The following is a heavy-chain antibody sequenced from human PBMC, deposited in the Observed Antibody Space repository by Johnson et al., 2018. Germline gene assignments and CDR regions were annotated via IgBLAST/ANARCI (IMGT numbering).Heavy chain of an antibody. V-gene: IGHV4-59*01. CDR3: AIPPRYYYYMDV. Sequence: QVQLQESGPGLVKPSETLSLTCTVSGGSISSYYWSWIRQPPGKGLEWIGYIYYSGSTNYNPSLKSRVTISVDTSKNQFSLKLSSVTAADTAVYYCAIPPRYYYYMDVWGKGTTVTVSS. J-gene: IGHJ6*03. CDR1: GGSISSYY. CDR2: IYYSGST.